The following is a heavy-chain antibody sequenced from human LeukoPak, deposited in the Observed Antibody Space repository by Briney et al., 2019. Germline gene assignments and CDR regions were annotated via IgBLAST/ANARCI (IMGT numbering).Heavy chain of an antibody. V-gene: IGHV1-8*01. D-gene: IGHD3-16*02. CDR2: MNPNRCRR. Sequence: GASVKVSCKASGYIFSNYDINWVRQAPGDGLEWMGWMNPNRCRRVYAQKFQGRVTMTRTRSPNTAYMALTSLRSDDRAVYYCARGLRSDYWGQGTLVTVSS. J-gene: IGHJ4*02. CDR1: GYIFSNYD. CDR3: ARGLRSDY.